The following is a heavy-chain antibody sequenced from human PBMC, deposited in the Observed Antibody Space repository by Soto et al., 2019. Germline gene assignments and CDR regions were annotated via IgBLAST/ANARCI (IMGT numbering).Heavy chain of an antibody. D-gene: IGHD1-26*01. V-gene: IGHV1-3*01. CDR1: EYTFTSYA. J-gene: IGHJ2*01. CDR3: ARGGTLYWYFDL. CDR2: INAGNGNT. Sequence: QVQLEQSGAEVKKPGASVKVSCKASEYTFTSYAMHWVRQAPGQRLEWMGWINAGNGNTKYSQKFQGRVTITRDTSASTAYMELSSLRSEDTAVYYCARGGTLYWYFDLWGRGTLVTVSS.